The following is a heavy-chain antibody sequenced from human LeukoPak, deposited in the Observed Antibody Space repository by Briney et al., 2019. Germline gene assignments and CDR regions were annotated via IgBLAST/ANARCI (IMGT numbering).Heavy chain of an antibody. CDR2: ISGSGGST. V-gene: IGHV3-23*01. CDR1: GFTFSSYA. J-gene: IGHJ4*02. D-gene: IGHD3-16*02. Sequence: GGSLRLSCAASGFTFSSYAMSWVRQAPGQGLEWVSGISGSGGSTDYADSVKGRFTISRDNSKNTLYLQMNSLRAEATAVYYCAKKKDPVIQYYFDYCGQGTLVTASS. CDR3: AKKKDPVIQYYFDY.